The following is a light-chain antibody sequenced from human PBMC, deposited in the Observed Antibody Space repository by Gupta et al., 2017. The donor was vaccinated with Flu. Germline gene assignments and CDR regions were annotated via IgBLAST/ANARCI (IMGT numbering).Light chain of an antibody. J-gene: IGLJ1*01. V-gene: IGLV2-8*01. CDR1: SADVGAYES. CDR2: EVT. Sequence: SVTISCAGTSADVGAYESVSWYQQTTGKVRRLMIYEVTKRPSGVPGRFSGSKAGNTASLTVSGRQAEDEADYYCLSHAGSNFYVFGTGTKVTVL. CDR3: LSHAGSNFYV.